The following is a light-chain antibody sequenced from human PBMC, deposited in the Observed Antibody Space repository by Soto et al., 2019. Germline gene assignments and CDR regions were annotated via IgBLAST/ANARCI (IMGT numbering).Light chain of an antibody. J-gene: IGKJ2*01. V-gene: IGKV1-9*01. Sequence: DIQLTQSPSFLSASVGDRVTITCRASQGIASFLAWYQQKPGEAPKLLIYAASTLQTGVPSRFSGSRSGPVYTLTISSLQPDDFATYYCQQLNSYPYTFAQGTKLEMK. CDR1: QGIASF. CDR2: AAS. CDR3: QQLNSYPYT.